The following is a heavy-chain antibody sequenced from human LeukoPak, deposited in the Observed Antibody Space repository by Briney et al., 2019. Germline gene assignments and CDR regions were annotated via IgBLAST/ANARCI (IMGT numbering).Heavy chain of an antibody. Sequence: GGSLRLSCAASGFTFSSYSMNWVRQAPGKGLEWISYISRSSTTLYYADSVKGRFTISRDNAKNSLYLQMNSLRAEDTAVYYCAKSPYSSSSFDYWGQGTLVTVSS. V-gene: IGHV3-48*01. CDR1: GFTFSSYS. D-gene: IGHD6-6*01. J-gene: IGHJ4*02. CDR3: AKSPYSSSSFDY. CDR2: ISRSSTTL.